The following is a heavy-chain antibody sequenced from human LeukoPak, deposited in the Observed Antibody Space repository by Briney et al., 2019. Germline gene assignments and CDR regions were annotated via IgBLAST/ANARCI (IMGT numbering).Heavy chain of an antibody. D-gene: IGHD2-15*01. CDR2: ISYDGSNR. CDR3: AKDRYCSGGSCLFWFDP. V-gene: IGHV3-30*18. J-gene: IGHJ5*02. Sequence: GGSLRLSCAASGFTFGMHWVRQAPGKGLEWVAVISYDGSNRYYADSVKGRFTISRDTSKNTLYLQMNSLRAEDTAVYYCAKDRYCSGGSCLFWFDPWGQGTLVTVSS. CDR1: GFTFG.